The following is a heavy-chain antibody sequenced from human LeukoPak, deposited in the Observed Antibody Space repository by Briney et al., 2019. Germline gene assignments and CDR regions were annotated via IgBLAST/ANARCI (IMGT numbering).Heavy chain of an antibody. CDR3: ARDHCSGGSCYPDY. D-gene: IGHD2-15*01. CDR2: IYYSGST. J-gene: IGHJ4*02. CDR1: GGSLSSYY. V-gene: IGHV4-59*01. Sequence: SETLSVTCTVSGGSLSSYYWSWLRQPPGKGLEWIGYIYYSGSTNYNPSLKSRVTISVDTSKNQLSLKLSSVTAADTAVYYCARDHCSGGSCYPDYWGQGTLVTVSS.